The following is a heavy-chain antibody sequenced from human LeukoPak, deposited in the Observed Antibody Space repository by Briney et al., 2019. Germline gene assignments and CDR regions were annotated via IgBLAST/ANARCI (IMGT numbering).Heavy chain of an antibody. CDR3: ATDSRPWQQLPYFDY. CDR2: FDPEDGET. V-gene: IGHV1-24*01. D-gene: IGHD6-13*01. CDR1: GYTLTELS. Sequence: ASVTVSCTVSGYTLTELSMHWVRQAPGKGLEWMGGFDPEDGETIYAQKFQGRVTMTEDTSTDTAYMELSSLRSEDTAVYYCATDSRPWQQLPYFDYWGQGTLVTVSS. J-gene: IGHJ4*02.